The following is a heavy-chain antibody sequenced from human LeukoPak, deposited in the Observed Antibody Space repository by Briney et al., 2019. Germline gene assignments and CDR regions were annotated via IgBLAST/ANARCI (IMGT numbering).Heavy chain of an antibody. CDR3: ATDRGWRTSGYYLYYFEY. Sequence: GGSLRLSCAASGFTFSDYYMSWIRQAPGKGLEWVSYISSSGGSIYYADSVRGRFTISRDNTMNSLYLQMSSLRAEDTAVYYCATDRGWRTSGYYLYYFEYWGQGTLVTYSS. CDR1: GFTFSDYY. J-gene: IGHJ4*02. D-gene: IGHD3-3*01. CDR2: ISSSGGSI. V-gene: IGHV3-11*04.